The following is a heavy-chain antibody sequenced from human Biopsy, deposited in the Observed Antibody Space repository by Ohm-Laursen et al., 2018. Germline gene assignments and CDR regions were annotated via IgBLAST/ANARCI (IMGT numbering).Heavy chain of an antibody. CDR3: ARLTGDPSY. Sequence: GTLSLTCTLSGGSITSRTHYWGWIRQTPGKGLEWIGFIYYTGHTNYNPPLKSRATISVDTSKNQFSLKVISVTAADTAVYYCARLTGDPSYWGQGILVTVSS. J-gene: IGHJ4*02. CDR2: IYYTGHT. V-gene: IGHV4-61*05. CDR1: GGSITSRTHY. D-gene: IGHD7-27*01.